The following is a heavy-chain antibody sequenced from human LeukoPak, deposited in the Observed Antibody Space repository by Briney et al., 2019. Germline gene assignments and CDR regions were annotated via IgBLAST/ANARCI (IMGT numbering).Heavy chain of an antibody. CDR2: INHSGST. J-gene: IGHJ4*02. D-gene: IGHD6-13*01. Sequence: SETLSLTCAVYGGSFSGYYWSWIRQPPGKGLEWIGEINHSGSTNYNPSLKSRVTISVDTSKNQFSLKLSSVTAADTAVYYCARGDSSSWYYAFDYWGQGTLVTVSS. CDR1: GGSFSGYY. V-gene: IGHV4-34*01. CDR3: ARGDSSSWYYAFDY.